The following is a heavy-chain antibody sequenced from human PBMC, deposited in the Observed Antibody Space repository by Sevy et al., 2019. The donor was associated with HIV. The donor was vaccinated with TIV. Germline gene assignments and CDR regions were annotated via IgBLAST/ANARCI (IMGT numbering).Heavy chain of an antibody. Sequence: ASVKVSCKASGGTLTNYAISWVRQALGQGLEWMGEIVPVFGTSHHARSFQGRVTITADESTSTAYMELRSLRSEDTAVYYCTSGADCSNGVCYPRGFDPWGQGTLVTVSS. CDR1: GGTLTNYA. D-gene: IGHD2-8*01. CDR3: TSGADCSNGVCYPRGFDP. J-gene: IGHJ5*02. V-gene: IGHV1-69*13. CDR2: IVPVFGTS.